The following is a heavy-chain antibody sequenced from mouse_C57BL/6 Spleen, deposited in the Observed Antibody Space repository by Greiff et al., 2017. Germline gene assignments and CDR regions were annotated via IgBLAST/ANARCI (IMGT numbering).Heavy chain of an antibody. CDR3: AREGLQRLYAMDY. D-gene: IGHD3-2*02. J-gene: IGHJ4*01. CDR2: ISYDGSN. CDR1: GYSITSGYY. Sequence: EVKLVESGPGLVKPSQSLSLTCSVTGYSITSGYYWNWIRQFPGNKLEWMGYISYDGSNNYNPSLKNRISITRDTSKNQFFLKLNSVTTEDTATYYCAREGLQRLYAMDYWGQGTSVTVSS. V-gene: IGHV3-6*01.